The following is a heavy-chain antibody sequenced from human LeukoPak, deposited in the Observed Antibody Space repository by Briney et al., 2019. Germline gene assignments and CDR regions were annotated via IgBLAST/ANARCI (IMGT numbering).Heavy chain of an antibody. CDR2: IYYSGST. V-gene: IGHV4-59*01. Sequence: SETLSLTCTVSGGSISSYYWSWIRQPPGRGLEWIGYIYYSGSTNYNPSLKSRVTISVDTSKDQFSLKLSSVTAADTAVYYCASIAAAGYYYYGMDVWGQGTTVTVSS. CDR1: GGSISSYY. CDR3: ASIAAAGYYYYGMDV. D-gene: IGHD6-13*01. J-gene: IGHJ6*02.